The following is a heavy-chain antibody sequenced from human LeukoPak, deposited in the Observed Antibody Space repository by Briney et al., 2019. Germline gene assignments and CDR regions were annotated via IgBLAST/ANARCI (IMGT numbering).Heavy chain of an antibody. D-gene: IGHD6-13*01. CDR1: GYTFANSW. CDR3: ARQGVSSWYPRWVDY. V-gene: IGHV5-51*01. CDR2: IYPGDSVT. J-gene: IGHJ4*02. Sequence: GESLKISCKGSGYTFANSWIAWVRQMPGKGLEWMGFIYPGDSVTRYSPSFQGQVTISVDKSISTAYLQWSSLKASDTAMYYCARQGVSSWYPRWVDYWGQGTLVTVSS.